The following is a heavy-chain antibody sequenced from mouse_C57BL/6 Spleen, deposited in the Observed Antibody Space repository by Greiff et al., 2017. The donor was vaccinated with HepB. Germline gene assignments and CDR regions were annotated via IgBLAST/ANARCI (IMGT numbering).Heavy chain of an antibody. V-gene: IGHV5-17*01. CDR3: ARSGNGYFFAD. J-gene: IGHJ3*01. D-gene: IGHD2-3*01. CDR1: GFTFSDYG. Sequence: EVMLVESGGGLVKPGGSLKLSCAASGFTFSDYGMHWVRQAPEQGLEWVAYISSGSSTIYYADTVKGRFTISRDNAKNTLFLQMTSLRSEDTAMYYCARSGNGYFFADWGQGTLVTVSA. CDR2: ISSGSSTI.